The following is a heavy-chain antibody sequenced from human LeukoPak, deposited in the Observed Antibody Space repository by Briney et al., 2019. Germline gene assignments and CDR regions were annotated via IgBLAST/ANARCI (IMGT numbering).Heavy chain of an antibody. CDR3: ARHVSGGPSHFDY. Sequence: SETLSLTCTVSGGSISSNYWSWIRQPPGKGLEWIGDIYYSGSTNYNPSLKSRVTISVDTSKNQFSLKMSSVTTADTAVYYCARHVSGGPSHFDYWGQGTLVTVSS. CDR1: GGSISSNY. D-gene: IGHD2-15*01. V-gene: IGHV4-59*01. J-gene: IGHJ4*02. CDR2: IYYSGST.